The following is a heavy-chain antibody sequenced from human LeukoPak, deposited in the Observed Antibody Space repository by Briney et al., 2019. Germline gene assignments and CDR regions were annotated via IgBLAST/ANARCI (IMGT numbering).Heavy chain of an antibody. V-gene: IGHV3-74*01. D-gene: IGHD3-3*01. CDR1: GFTYSNYW. J-gene: IGHJ5*02. CDR2: INSDATST. Sequence: PGGSLRLSCAASGFTYSNYWMHWVRQTPGRGLVWVSRINSDATSTSYADSVKGRFTISRDRAKNTLYLQMNSLRAEDTAVYYCARDSFVTISGGWNWFDPWGQGTLVTVSS. CDR3: ARDSFVTISGGWNWFDP.